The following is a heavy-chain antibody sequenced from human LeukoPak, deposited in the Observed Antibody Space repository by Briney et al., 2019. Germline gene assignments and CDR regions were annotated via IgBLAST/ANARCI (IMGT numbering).Heavy chain of an antibody. J-gene: IGHJ4*02. CDR3: ASGTALDIVVVPAPPFDY. CDR2: ISSSSSYI. CDR1: GFTFSSYS. V-gene: IGHV3-21*01. Sequence: GGSLRLSCAASGFTFSSYSMDWVRQAPGKGLEWVSSISSSSSYIYYADSVKGRFTISRDNAKNSLYLQMNSLRAEDSAVQYYASGTALDIVVVPAPPFDYWGQGTLVTVSS. D-gene: IGHD2-2*03.